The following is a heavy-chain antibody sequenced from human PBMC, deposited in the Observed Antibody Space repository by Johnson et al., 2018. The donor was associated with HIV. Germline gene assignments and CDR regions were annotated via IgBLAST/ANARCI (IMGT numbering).Heavy chain of an antibody. CDR1: GFTFSSYG. J-gene: IGHJ3*02. Sequence: QVQLVESGGGVVQPGGSLRLSCAASGFTFSSYGMHWVRQAPGKGLEWVAFIRYDGSNKYYADSVKGRFTISRDNSKNTLYLQMNSLRAEDTAVYYCARVRVKRVSSSSLFGGAFDIWGLGTMVTVSS. CDR3: ARVRVKRVSSSSLFGGAFDI. V-gene: IGHV3-30*02. CDR2: IRYDGSNK. D-gene: IGHD3-10*02.